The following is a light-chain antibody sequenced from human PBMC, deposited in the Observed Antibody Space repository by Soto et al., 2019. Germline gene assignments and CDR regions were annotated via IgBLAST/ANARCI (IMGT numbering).Light chain of an antibody. CDR1: SSDVGGYNS. CDR3: CSYAGSYTVV. CDR2: DVS. J-gene: IGLJ2*01. Sequence: ALTQPRSVSGSPGQSVTISCTGTSSDVGGYNSVSWYQQHPGKAPKLMIYDVSKRPSGVPDRFSGSKSGNTASLTISGLQAEDEADYYCCSYAGSYTVVFGGGTKLTVL. V-gene: IGLV2-11*01.